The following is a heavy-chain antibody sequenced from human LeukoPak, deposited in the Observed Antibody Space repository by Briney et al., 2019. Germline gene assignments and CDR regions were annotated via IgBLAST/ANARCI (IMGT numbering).Heavy chain of an antibody. V-gene: IGHV1-2*02. D-gene: IGHD5-18*01. Sequence: ASVKVSCKASGYTFTGYYMHWVRQAPGQGLEWMGWINPNSGGTNYAQKFQGRVTMTRDASISTAYLQWSSLKASDTAMYYCARQVDTAGAFDIWGQGTMVTVSS. CDR1: GYTFTGYY. CDR3: ARQVDTAGAFDI. CDR2: INPNSGGT. J-gene: IGHJ3*02.